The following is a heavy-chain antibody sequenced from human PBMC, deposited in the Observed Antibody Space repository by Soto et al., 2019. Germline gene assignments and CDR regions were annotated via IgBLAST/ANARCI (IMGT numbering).Heavy chain of an antibody. CDR2: ISYDGNKK. V-gene: IGHV3-30-3*01. CDR1: GFTFSSYA. J-gene: IGHJ4*02. Sequence: QAGGSLRLSCAASGFTFSSYAMHWVRQVPGKGLEWVAIISYDGNKKYYADSVKGRFTISRDNSKNTLYLQMNSLRTEDTAVYYCARDRAAGTTAISNFDFWGQGTLVTVSS. D-gene: IGHD4-17*01. CDR3: ARDRAAGTTAISNFDF.